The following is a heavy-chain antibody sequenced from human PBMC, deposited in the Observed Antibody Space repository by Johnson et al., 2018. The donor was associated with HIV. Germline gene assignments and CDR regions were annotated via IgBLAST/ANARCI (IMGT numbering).Heavy chain of an antibody. J-gene: IGHJ3*02. Sequence: VQLVESGGGLIQPGGSLRLSCAASGFTVSSNYMSWVRQAPGKGLEWVSVIYSGGSTYYADSVKGRFTIPKDNSKNTLYLQMNSLRAEDTAVYYCAKSYYEEERPMGVDAFDIWGQGTMVTVSS. CDR2: IYSGGST. V-gene: IGHV3-53*01. CDR3: AKSYYEEERPMGVDAFDI. D-gene: IGHD1-26*01. CDR1: GFTVSSNY.